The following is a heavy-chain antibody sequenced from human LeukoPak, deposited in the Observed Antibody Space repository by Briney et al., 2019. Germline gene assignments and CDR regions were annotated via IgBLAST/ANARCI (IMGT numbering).Heavy chain of an antibody. CDR3: ATDYGGNFLFDY. V-gene: IGHV1-24*01. CDR2: FDPEDGET. J-gene: IGHJ4*02. Sequence: ASVKVSCKVSGYTLTELSMHWVRQAPGKGLEWMGGFDPEDGETIYAQKFQGRDTMTEDTSTDTAYMELSSLRSEDTAVYYCATDYGGNFLFDYWGQGTLVTVSS. CDR1: GYTLTELS. D-gene: IGHD4-23*01.